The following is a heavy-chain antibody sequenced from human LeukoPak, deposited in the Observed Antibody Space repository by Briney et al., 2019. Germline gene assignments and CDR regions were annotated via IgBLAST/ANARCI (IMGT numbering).Heavy chain of an antibody. V-gene: IGHV1-3*01. CDR3: AREGWELYGMDV. CDR2: INAGNGNT. Sequence: ASVKVSCKASGYTFTSYAMHWVRQAPGQRLEWMGWINAGNGNTKYSQKFQGRVTITRDTSASTAYMELSSPRSEDTAVYYCAREGWELYGMDVWGQGTTVTVSS. J-gene: IGHJ6*02. D-gene: IGHD1-26*01. CDR1: GYTFTSYA.